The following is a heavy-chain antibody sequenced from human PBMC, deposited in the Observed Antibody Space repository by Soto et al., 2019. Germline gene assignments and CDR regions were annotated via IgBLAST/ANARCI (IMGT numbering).Heavy chain of an antibody. Sequence: GGSLRLSCAASGFTFSSYDMHWVRQATGKGLEWVPAIGTASDTYYPDSVKGRFTISRENAKNSLYLQMNSLRAGDTAVYYCARGEVSCGGGSSHKGLAPWVKGPLVPV. CDR1: GFTFSSYD. J-gene: IGHJ5*02. D-gene: IGHD2-15*01. CDR3: ARGEVSCGGGSSHKGLAP. CDR2: IGTASDT. V-gene: IGHV3-13*01.